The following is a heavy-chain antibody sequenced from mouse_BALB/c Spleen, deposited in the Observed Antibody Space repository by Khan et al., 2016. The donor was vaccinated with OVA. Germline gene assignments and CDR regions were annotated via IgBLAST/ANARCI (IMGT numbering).Heavy chain of an antibody. CDR3: ARGYYGYLDY. Sequence: QVQLQQPGPELVRPGASLKMSCKASGYTLTSYYIHWVKQRPGQGLEWIGWIYPVDGSTKYNEKFKGKTTLTADKSSSTASMLLSSLTSEDSAIYFCARGYYGYLDYGGQGTTLTVSS. J-gene: IGHJ2*01. V-gene: IGHV1S56*01. D-gene: IGHD1-1*01. CDR2: IYPVDGST. CDR1: GYTLTSYY.